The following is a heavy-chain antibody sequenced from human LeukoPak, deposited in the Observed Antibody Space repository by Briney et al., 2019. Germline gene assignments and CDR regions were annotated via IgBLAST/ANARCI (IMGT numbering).Heavy chain of an antibody. D-gene: IGHD2-2*01. CDR2: IYYSGST. Sequence: PSETLSLTCTVSGGSISSGDYYWSWIRQPPGKGLEWIGYIYYSGSTYYNPSLKSRVTISEDTSKNQFSLKLSSVTAADTAVYYCARDHQLRGFDYWGQGTLVTVSS. CDR3: ARDHQLRGFDY. CDR1: GGSISSGDYY. V-gene: IGHV4-30-4*01. J-gene: IGHJ4*02.